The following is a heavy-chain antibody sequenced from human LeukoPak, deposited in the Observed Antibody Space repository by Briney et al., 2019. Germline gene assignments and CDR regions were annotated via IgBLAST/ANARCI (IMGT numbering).Heavy chain of an antibody. CDR2: ISGSGGST. V-gene: IGHV3-23*01. CDR3: ARVASSGWYFSRNKYYFDY. CDR1: GFTFSSYG. D-gene: IGHD6-19*01. J-gene: IGHJ4*02. Sequence: GGSLRLSCAASGFTFSSYGMSWVRQAPGKGLEWVSGISGSGGSTYYADSVKGRFTISRDNSKNTLYLQMNSLRAEDTAVYYCARVASSGWYFSRNKYYFDYWGQGTLVTVSS.